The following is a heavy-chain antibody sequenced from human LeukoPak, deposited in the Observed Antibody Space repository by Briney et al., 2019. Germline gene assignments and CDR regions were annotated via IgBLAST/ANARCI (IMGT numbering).Heavy chain of an antibody. CDR1: GGTFSSYA. CDR2: IIPIFGTA. D-gene: IGHD6-13*01. V-gene: IGHV1-69*06. Sequence: SVKVSCKASGGTFSSYAISWVRQAPGQGLEWMGGIIPIFGTANYAQKFQGRVTMTEDTSTDTAYMELSSLRSEDTAVYYCATVFGQLATYAFDIWGQGTMVTVSS. CDR3: ATVFGQLATYAFDI. J-gene: IGHJ3*02.